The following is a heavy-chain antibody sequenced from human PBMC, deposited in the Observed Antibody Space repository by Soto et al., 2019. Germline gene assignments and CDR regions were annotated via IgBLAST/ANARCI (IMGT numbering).Heavy chain of an antibody. J-gene: IGHJ6*02. CDR3: ASVGIVVVPANYRMDG. V-gene: IGHV1-18*04. CDR2: ISAHNGNT. D-gene: IGHD2-2*03. Sequence: WASVKVSCKASGYTFTSYGISWVRQAPGQGLEWMGWISAHNGNTNYAQKLQGRVTMTTDTSTSTAYMELRSLRSDDTAVYYCASVGIVVVPANYRMDGWGQGTRVSVSS. CDR1: GYTFTSYG.